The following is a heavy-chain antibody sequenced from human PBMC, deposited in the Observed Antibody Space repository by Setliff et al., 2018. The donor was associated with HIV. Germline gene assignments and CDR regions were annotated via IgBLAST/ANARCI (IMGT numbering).Heavy chain of an antibody. Sequence: SVKVSCKSSGYTFSNFGVSWVRQAPGQGLEWLGYINGYSGKTHFSPRLQDRLTMSGDTSATTAYMELSSLRSEDTAVYYCARDAPTRSVREKGLDMWGQGTLVTVSS. J-gene: IGHJ3*02. CDR1: GYTFSNFG. D-gene: IGHD2-15*01. CDR3: ARDAPTRSVREKGLDM. V-gene: IGHV1-18*01. CDR2: INGYSGKT.